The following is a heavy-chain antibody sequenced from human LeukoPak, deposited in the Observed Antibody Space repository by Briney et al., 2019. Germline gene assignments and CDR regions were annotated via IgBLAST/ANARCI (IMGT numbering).Heavy chain of an antibody. CDR2: ISYDGSNK. CDR1: GFTFSSYG. CDR3: ATSPRYKQQLGYFDY. Sequence: PGGSLRLSCAASGFTFSSYGMHWVRQAPGKGLEWVAVISYDGSNKYYADSVKGRFTISRDNPKNTLYLQMNSLRPEDTAVYYCATSPRYKQQLGYFDYWGQGTLVTVSS. J-gene: IGHJ4*02. V-gene: IGHV3-30*03. D-gene: IGHD6-13*01.